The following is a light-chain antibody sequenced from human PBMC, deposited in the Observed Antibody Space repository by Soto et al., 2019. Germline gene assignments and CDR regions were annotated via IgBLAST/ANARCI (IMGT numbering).Light chain of an antibody. V-gene: IGLV1-40*01. J-gene: IGLJ1*01. Sequence: QPVLTQPPSVSGAPGQRVTIPCTGSSSNIGAGYDVHWYQQLPGTAPKLLISNNVNRPSGVPERFSAYKSDTSASLDITGLRAEDEAEYYCQSYDSSLSGAVFGTGTKVTVL. CDR1: SSNIGAGYD. CDR3: QSYDSSLSGAV. CDR2: NNV.